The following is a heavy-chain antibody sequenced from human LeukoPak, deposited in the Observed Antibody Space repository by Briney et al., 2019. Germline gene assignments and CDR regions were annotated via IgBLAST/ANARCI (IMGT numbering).Heavy chain of an antibody. CDR1: GYTFTAYY. Sequence: SVKVSCKASGYTFTAYYMYWVRQAPGQGLEWMGRIIPIFGTANYAQKFQGRVTITTDESTSTAYMELSSLRSEDTAVYYCAREGSQEGFDYWGQGTLVTVSS. CDR2: IIPIFGTA. CDR3: AREGSQEGFDY. V-gene: IGHV1-69*05. J-gene: IGHJ4*02.